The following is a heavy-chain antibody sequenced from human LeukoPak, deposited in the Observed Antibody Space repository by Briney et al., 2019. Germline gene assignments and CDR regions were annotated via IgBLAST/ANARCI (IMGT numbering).Heavy chain of an antibody. V-gene: IGHV4-4*07. Sequence: KPSETLSLTCTVSGGSISSYYWSWIRQPAGKGLEWIGRIYTSGSTNYNPSLKSRVTMSVDTSKNQFSLKLSSVTAADTAVYYCARDFRSPLGIGAHNWFAPWGQGTLVTVSS. CDR1: GGSISSYY. CDR3: ARDFRSPLGIGAHNWFAP. D-gene: IGHD7-27*01. CDR2: IYTSGST. J-gene: IGHJ5*02.